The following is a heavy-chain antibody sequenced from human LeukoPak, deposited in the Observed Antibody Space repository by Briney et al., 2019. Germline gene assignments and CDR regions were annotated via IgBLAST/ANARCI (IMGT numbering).Heavy chain of an antibody. Sequence: SETLSLTCTGSGGSISSYYWSWIRQPPGKGLEWIGYIYYSGSTNYNPSLKSRVTISVDTSKNQFSLKLSSVTAADTAVYYCASGYGSGSYPFDYWGQGTLVTVSS. CDR3: ASGYGSGSYPFDY. V-gene: IGHV4-59*08. D-gene: IGHD3-10*01. CDR1: GGSISSYY. J-gene: IGHJ4*02. CDR2: IYYSGST.